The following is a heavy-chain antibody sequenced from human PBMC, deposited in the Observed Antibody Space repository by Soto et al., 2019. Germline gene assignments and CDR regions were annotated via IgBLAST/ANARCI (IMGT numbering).Heavy chain of an antibody. D-gene: IGHD2-2*01. CDR1: GYTFTSHD. CDR2: MHPNSGNT. J-gene: IGHJ5*02. CDR3: ARAAGDTVVVPAAARNWFDP. Sequence: QVQLVQSGAEVKKPGASVKVSCKASGYTFTSHDINWVRQATGQGLEWMGWMHPNSGNTGYAQKFQGRLTMTRNTSMSTAYMELSSLRSEDTAVYYCARAAGDTVVVPAAARNWFDPCGQGTLVTVSS. V-gene: IGHV1-8*01.